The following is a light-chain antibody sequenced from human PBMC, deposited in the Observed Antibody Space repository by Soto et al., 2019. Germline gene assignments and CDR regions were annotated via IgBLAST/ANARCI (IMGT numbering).Light chain of an antibody. V-gene: IGKV1-5*01. CDR1: QSISSW. CDR2: DAS. J-gene: IGKJ1*01. CDR3: QQDNSYPRWT. Sequence: DIQMTQSPSTLSASVGDRVTITCRASQSISSWLAWYQQKPGKAPKLLIYDASSLESGVPPRFSGSGSGTEFTLTIRSLQPDDFATSYCQQDNSYPRWTFGQGTKVEIK.